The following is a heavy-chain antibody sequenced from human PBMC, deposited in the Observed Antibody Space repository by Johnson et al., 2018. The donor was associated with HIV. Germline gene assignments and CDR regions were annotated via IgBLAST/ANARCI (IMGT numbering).Heavy chain of an antibody. V-gene: IGHV3-7*01. D-gene: IGHD3-3*01. Sequence: VQLVESLRLSCAGSGFTFSNYWMTWVRQAPGKGLEWVASIKEDGSENYYVDSVKGRFTISRDNAKKSLYLQMNSLRAEDTAVYYCARDRRQFLEWLIDAFDMWGQGTMVTVSS. CDR3: ARDRRQFLEWLIDAFDM. CDR1: GFTFSNYW. CDR2: IKEDGSEN. J-gene: IGHJ3*02.